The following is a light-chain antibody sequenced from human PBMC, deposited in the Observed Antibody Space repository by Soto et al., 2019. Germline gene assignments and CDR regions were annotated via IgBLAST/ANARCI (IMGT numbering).Light chain of an antibody. CDR1: SSDVGSYNL. CDR2: EVT. CDR3: CAYAGSSTFVI. V-gene: IGLV2-23*02. Sequence: QSVLTQPASVSGSPGQSITISCTGTSSDVGSYNLVSWYQQHPGKVPKLMIYEVTKPPSGVSNRFSGSKSGNTASLTISGLQAEDEADYYCCAYAGSSTFVIFGGGTKVTVL. J-gene: IGLJ2*01.